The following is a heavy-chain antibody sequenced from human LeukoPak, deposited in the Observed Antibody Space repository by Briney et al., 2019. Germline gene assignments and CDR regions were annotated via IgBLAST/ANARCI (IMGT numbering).Heavy chain of an antibody. Sequence: GGSLRLSCAASGFTFSSYSINWVRQAPGKGLEWVSSISSSSSYIYYADSVKGRFTISRDNAKNSLYLQMNSLRAEDTAVYYCARGRGYSGYAYYYGMDVWAQGTTVTVSS. CDR1: GFTFSSYS. CDR2: ISSSSSYI. J-gene: IGHJ6*02. V-gene: IGHV3-21*01. CDR3: ARGRGYSGYAYYYGMDV. D-gene: IGHD5-12*01.